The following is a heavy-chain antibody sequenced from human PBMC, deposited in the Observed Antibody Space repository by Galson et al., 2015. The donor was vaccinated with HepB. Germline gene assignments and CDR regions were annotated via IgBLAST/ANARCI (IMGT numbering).Heavy chain of an antibody. Sequence: SVKVSCKASGYTFTSYGISWVRQAPGQGLEWMGWISAYNGNTNYAQKLQGRVTITRDTSASTAYMELSSLRSEDTAVYYCAPDTYGSGSYSNWGQGTLVTVSS. D-gene: IGHD3-10*01. V-gene: IGHV1-18*01. CDR1: GYTFTSYG. CDR2: ISAYNGNT. J-gene: IGHJ4*02. CDR3: APDTYGSGSYSN.